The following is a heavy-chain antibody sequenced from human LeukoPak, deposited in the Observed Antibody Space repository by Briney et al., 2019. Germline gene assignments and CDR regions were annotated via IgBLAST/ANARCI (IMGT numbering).Heavy chain of an antibody. D-gene: IGHD3-22*01. CDR2: INHSGST. V-gene: IGHV4-34*01. J-gene: IGHJ3*02. CDR3: ARGPSRGYYDSSGYYYRSRGDAFDI. Sequence: PSETLSLTCAVYGGSFSGYYWSWVRQPPGKGLGWIGEINHSGSTNYNPSLKSRVTISVDTSKNQFSLTLSSVTAADTAVYYCARGPSRGYYDSSGYYYRSRGDAFDIWGQGTMVTVSS. CDR1: GGSFSGYY.